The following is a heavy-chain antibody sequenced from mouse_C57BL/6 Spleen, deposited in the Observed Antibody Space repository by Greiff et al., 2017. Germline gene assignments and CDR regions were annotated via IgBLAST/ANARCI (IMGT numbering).Heavy chain of an antibody. J-gene: IGHJ3*01. D-gene: IGHD3-2*02. Sequence: EVQLQQSGPELVKPGASVKMSCKASGYTFTDYNMNWVKQSHGKSLEWIGYINPNNGGTSYNQKFKGKATLTVNKSSSTAYMELRSLTSEDSAVYYCARRGSSGYEFAYWGQGTLVTVSA. CDR1: GYTFTDYN. CDR2: INPNNGGT. CDR3: ARRGSSGYEFAY. V-gene: IGHV1-22*01.